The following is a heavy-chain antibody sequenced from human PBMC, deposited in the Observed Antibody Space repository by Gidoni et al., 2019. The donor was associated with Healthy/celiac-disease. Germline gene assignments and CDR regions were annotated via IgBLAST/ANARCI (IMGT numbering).Heavy chain of an antibody. J-gene: IGHJ4*02. CDR2: IWYDGSNQ. CDR3: ARGHYDFWSGYPPSY. V-gene: IGHV3-33*01. D-gene: IGHD3-3*01. CDR1: GFTCSSDG. Sequence: QVQLGESGGGVVQHGRSLRLSCAASGFTCSSDGMHWVRQAPGKGLEWVAVIWYDGSNQYYADSVKGRFTISRDKSKNTLYLQMNRLRAEDTAVYYCARGHYDFWSGYPPSYWGQGTLVTVSS.